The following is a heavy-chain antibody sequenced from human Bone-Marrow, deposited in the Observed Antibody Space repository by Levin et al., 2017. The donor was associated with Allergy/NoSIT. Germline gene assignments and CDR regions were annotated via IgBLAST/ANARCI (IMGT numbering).Heavy chain of an antibody. J-gene: IGHJ6*02. CDR2: ISGSGGST. Sequence: GGSLRLSCAASGFTFSSYAMSWVRQAPGKGLEWVSAISGSGGSTYYADSVKGRFTISRDNSKNTLYLQMNSLRAEDTAVYYCAKDLPCRGYSGSWGFVCYYDYGMDVWGQGTTVTVSS. CDR1: GFTFSSYA. V-gene: IGHV3-23*01. D-gene: IGHD1-26*01. CDR3: AKDLPCRGYSGSWGFVCYYDYGMDV.